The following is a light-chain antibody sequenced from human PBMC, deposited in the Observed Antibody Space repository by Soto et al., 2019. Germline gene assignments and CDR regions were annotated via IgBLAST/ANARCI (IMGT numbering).Light chain of an antibody. CDR2: STN. Sequence: QSVLTQPPSASATPGQRVTISCFTSSSNIGSNTVNWYQQLPGKAPKLLIYSTNRRPPGVPDRISGSKSGTSASLAISGLQSEDEADYYCATWDDSLNAWVFGGGTQLTVL. J-gene: IGLJ7*01. V-gene: IGLV1-44*01. CDR1: SSNIGSNT. CDR3: ATWDDSLNAWV.